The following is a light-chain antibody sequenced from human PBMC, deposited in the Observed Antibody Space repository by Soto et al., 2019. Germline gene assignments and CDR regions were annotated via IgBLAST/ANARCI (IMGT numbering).Light chain of an antibody. V-gene: IGKV2-28*01. Sequence: DIVMTQSPVSLPVTPGEPASISCRSSQSLLHSNGYSYLDWFLQRPGQSPQLLIYLGSNRAPGVPDRVSGSGSGTDFTLKISRVEAEDVGVYYCMEALQTPWTFGQGTKVEIK. CDR3: MEALQTPWT. J-gene: IGKJ1*01. CDR1: QSLLHSNGYSY. CDR2: LGS.